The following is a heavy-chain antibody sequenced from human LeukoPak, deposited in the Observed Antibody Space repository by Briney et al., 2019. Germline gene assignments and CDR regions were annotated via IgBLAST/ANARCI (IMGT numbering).Heavy chain of an antibody. CDR2: INHSGST. V-gene: IGHV4-34*01. CDR3: ARRKFGYSSSRAHFDY. CDR1: GGSFSGYY. D-gene: IGHD6-13*01. J-gene: IGHJ4*02. Sequence: SETLSLTCAVYGGSFSGYYWSWIRQPPGKGLEWIGEINHSGSTNYNPSLKSRVTISVDTSKNQFSLKLSSVTAADTAVYYCARRKFGYSSSRAHFDYWGQGTLVTVSS.